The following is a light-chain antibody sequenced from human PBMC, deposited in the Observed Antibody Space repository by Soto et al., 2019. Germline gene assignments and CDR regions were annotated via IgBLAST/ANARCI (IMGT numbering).Light chain of an antibody. CDR2: GAS. CDR1: QSISNTY. V-gene: IGKV3-20*01. CDR3: QQFGSSPPWT. Sequence: EIALTQSPGTLSLSPGERAILSCRASQSISNTYLAWYQQKPGQPPRLLIYGASSRPTGIPDRFSGSGSGRDFTLTITRLEPEDFAVYYCQQFGSSPPWTFGQGTKVEIK. J-gene: IGKJ1*01.